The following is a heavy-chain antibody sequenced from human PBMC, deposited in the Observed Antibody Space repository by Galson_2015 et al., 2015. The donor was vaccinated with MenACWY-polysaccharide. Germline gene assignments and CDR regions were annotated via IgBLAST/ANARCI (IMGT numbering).Heavy chain of an antibody. J-gene: IGHJ3*02. CDR3: ATAQIYCGGDCSAFDI. CDR1: GFTFSSYA. Sequence: SLRLSCAAPGFTFSSYAMSWVRQAPGKGLEWVSAISGSGGSTYYADSVKGRFTISRDNSKNTLYLQMNSLRAEDTAVYYCATAQIYCGGDCSAFDIWGQGTMVTVSS. V-gene: IGHV3-23*01. D-gene: IGHD2-21*02. CDR2: ISGSGGST.